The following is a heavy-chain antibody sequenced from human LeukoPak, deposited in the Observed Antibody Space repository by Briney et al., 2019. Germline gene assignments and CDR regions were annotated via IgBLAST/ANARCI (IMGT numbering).Heavy chain of an antibody. CDR1: GGSIDSGSFY. J-gene: IGHJ4*02. CDR2: IYYSGNT. Sequence: SETLSLTCTISGGSIDSGSFYWGWIRQPPGKGLEWIGSIYYSGNTYYNPSLKSRVTISVDTSNNEFSLKLTSVTAADTAVYYCARDRQQLVRGDYFDYWGQGTLVTVSS. CDR3: ARDRQQLVRGDYFDY. D-gene: IGHD6-13*01. V-gene: IGHV4-39*07.